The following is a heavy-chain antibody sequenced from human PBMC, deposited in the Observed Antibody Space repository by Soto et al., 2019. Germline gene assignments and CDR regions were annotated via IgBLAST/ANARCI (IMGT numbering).Heavy chain of an antibody. CDR2: MNPSGGST. V-gene: IGHV1-8*01. D-gene: IGHD3-3*01. Sequence: QVQLVQSGAEVKKPGASVKVSCKASGYTFTSYDINWVRQATGQGLEWMGWMNPSGGSTSYAQKFQGRVTMTRDTSTSTVYMELSSLRSEDTAVYYCAREDVLRFLEWSRNWFDPWGQGTLVTVSS. CDR3: AREDVLRFLEWSRNWFDP. J-gene: IGHJ5*02. CDR1: GYTFTSYD.